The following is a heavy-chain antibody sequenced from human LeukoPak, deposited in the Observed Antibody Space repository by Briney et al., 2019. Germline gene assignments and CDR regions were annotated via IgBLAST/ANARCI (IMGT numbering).Heavy chain of an antibody. CDR3: ARLFEGYYFDY. J-gene: IGHJ4*02. Sequence: KPSETLSLTCAVSGYSISSGYYWGWIRQPPGKGLEWIGSIYHSGSTYYNPSLKSRVTISVDTSKNQFSLKLSSVTAADTAVYYCARLFEGYYFDYWGQGTLVTVSS. V-gene: IGHV4-38-2*01. CDR2: IYHSGST. CDR1: GYSISSGYY.